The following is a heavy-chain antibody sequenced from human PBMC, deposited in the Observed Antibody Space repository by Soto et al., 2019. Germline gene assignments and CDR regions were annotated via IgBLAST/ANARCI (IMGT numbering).Heavy chain of an antibody. CDR2: IYPGDSDT. Sequence: GESLKISCKASGYRFTSSWIGWVRQMPGKGLEWMGIIYPGDSDTRYRPSFQGQVTISADKSSSTAYLQWNSLQASDTAMYYCSMRPGIVAPGTIFLDNWDKGTRVTVAS. D-gene: IGHD1-1*01. J-gene: IGHJ4*02. CDR1: GYRFTSSW. CDR3: SMRPGIVAPGTIFLDN. V-gene: IGHV5-51*01.